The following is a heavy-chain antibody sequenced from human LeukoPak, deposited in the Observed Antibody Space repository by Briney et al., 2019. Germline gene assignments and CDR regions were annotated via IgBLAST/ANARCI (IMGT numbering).Heavy chain of an antibody. CDR2: ISSSSSYI. J-gene: IGHJ4*02. V-gene: IGHV3-21*01. Sequence: GVSLRLSCAASGFTFSSYSMNWVRQAPGKGLEWVSSISSSSSYIYYADSVKGRFTISRDNAKNSLYLQMNSLRAEDTAVYYCARDNNYKYQPNDYWGQGTLVTVSS. CDR3: ARDNNYKYQPNDY. D-gene: IGHD2-2*01. CDR1: GFTFSSYS.